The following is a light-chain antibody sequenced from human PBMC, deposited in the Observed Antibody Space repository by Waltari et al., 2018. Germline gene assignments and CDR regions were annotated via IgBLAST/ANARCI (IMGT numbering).Light chain of an antibody. CDR2: DNI. J-gene: IGLJ2*01. V-gene: IGLV1-51*01. CDR1: SSNIGNGY. Sequence: QSVLTQPPSVSAPPGQKATMSCSGSSSNIGNGYVSWYQHVPGTAPKLPIYDNIKRPRGMPDRFAASKSGTSATLDITGLQTGDEADYFGGTWDSSLSTVVFGGGTKLTVL. CDR3: GTWDSSLSTVV.